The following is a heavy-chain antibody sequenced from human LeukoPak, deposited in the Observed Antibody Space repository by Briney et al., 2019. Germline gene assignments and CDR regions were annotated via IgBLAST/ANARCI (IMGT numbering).Heavy chain of an antibody. Sequence: ASVKVSCKASGYTFTGYYMHWVRQAPGQGLEWMGIINPSDGSASYAQKFQGRVTMDRDTSTSTVYMELSSLRSEDTAVYYCARLLNYYDSSGYYQYYFDYWGQGTLVTVSS. CDR3: ARLLNYYDSSGYYQYYFDY. V-gene: IGHV1-46*01. CDR1: GYTFTGYY. J-gene: IGHJ4*02. D-gene: IGHD3-22*01. CDR2: INPSDGSA.